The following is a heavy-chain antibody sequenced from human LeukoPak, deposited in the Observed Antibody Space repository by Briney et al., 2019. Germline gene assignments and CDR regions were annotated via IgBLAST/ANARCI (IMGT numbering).Heavy chain of an antibody. CDR3: AGGLDTATLDY. V-gene: IGHV3-20*04. CDR2: INWNGGST. J-gene: IGHJ4*02. Sequence: GGSLRLSCAASGFTFDDYGMSWVRQAPGKGLEWVSGINWNGGSTGYADSVKGRFTISRDNSKNTLYLQMNSLRAEDTAVYYCAGGLDTATLDYWGQGTLVTVS. D-gene: IGHD5-18*01. CDR1: GFTFDDYG.